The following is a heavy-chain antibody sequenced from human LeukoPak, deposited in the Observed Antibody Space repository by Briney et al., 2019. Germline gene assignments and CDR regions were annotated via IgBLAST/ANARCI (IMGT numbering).Heavy chain of an antibody. J-gene: IGHJ4*02. Sequence: ETLSLTCTVSGGSISTYYWSWVRQAPGKGLEWVSGINWNGGSTGYADSVKGRFTISRDNAKNSLYLQMNSLRAEDTALYYCAREGYDILTGYIEEKGYFGHWGQGTLVTVSS. CDR3: AREGYDILTGYIEEKGYFGH. CDR2: INWNGGST. CDR1: GGSISTYY. V-gene: IGHV3-20*04. D-gene: IGHD3-9*01.